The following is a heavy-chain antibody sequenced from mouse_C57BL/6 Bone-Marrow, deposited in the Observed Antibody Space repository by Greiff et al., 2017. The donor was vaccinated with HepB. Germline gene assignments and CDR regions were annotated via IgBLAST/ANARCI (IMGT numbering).Heavy chain of an antibody. V-gene: IGHV14-3*01. Sequence: VQLKQSVAELVRPGASVKLSCTASGFNIKNTYMHWVKQRPEQGLEWIGRIDPANGNTKYAPKFQGKATITADTSSNTAYLQLSSLTSEDTAIYYCANCPITTVVHFDYWGQGTTLTVSS. D-gene: IGHD1-1*01. CDR3: ANCPITTVVHFDY. J-gene: IGHJ2*01. CDR1: GFNIKNTY. CDR2: IDPANGNT.